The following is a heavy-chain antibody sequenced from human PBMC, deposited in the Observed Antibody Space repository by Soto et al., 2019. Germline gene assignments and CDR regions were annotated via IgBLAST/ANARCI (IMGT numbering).Heavy chain of an antibody. J-gene: IGHJ4*02. V-gene: IGHV3-23*01. CDR2: VTVSAGST. CDR3: SKGHSGAFSTSSYHDF. CDR1: GFPFNNYA. Sequence: GGSLRLSCATSGFPFNNYAMSWVRQAPGKPLEWVSTVTVSAGSTYYADSVKGRFTISRDNSKNTLYLQMKSLRAEDAAVYYCSKGHSGAFSTSSYHDFWGLGTLVTVSS. D-gene: IGHD2-15*01.